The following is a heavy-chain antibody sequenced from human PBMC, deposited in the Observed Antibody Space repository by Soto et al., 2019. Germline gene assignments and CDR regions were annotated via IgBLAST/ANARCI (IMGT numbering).Heavy chain of an antibody. J-gene: IGHJ4*02. Sequence: QITLKESGPTLVKPTQTLTLTCTFSGFSLSTRGVGVGWIRQPPGKALEWLALIYWNDDKRYSPSLKSRLTIAKDTSKNQVVLNMTNMDPVDTATYFCARRPRDSNSVDYWGQGTLVTVSS. V-gene: IGHV2-5*01. CDR1: GFSLSTRGVG. D-gene: IGHD4-4*01. CDR3: ARRPRDSNSVDY. CDR2: IYWNDDK.